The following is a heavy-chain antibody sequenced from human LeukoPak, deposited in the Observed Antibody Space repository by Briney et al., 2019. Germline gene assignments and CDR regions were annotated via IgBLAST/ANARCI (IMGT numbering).Heavy chain of an antibody. D-gene: IGHD3-22*01. CDR1: GFAFSSYW. CDR2: INSDGSST. Sequence: GGSLRLSCAASGFAFSSYWMHWVRQAPGKGLVWVSRINSDGSSTSYADSVKGRFTISRDNAKNTLYLQMNSLRAEDTAVYYCASGEDYYDSSGLDYWGQGTLVTVSS. J-gene: IGHJ4*02. CDR3: ASGEDYYDSSGLDY. V-gene: IGHV3-74*01.